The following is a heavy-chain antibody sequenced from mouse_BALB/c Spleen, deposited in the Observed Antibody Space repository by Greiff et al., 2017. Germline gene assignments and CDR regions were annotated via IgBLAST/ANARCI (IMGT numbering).Heavy chain of an antibody. CDR2: IWSGGST. CDR1: GFSLTSYG. J-gene: IGHJ2*01. V-gene: IGHV2-4-1*01. CDR3: ARNSNYGNFYFDY. D-gene: IGHD2-1*01. Sequence: QVQLQQSGPGLVQPSQSLSITCTVSGFSLTSYGVHWVRQSPGKGLEWLGVIWSGGSTDYNAAFISRLSISKDNSKSQVFFKMNSLQADDTAIYYCARNSNYGNFYFDYWGQGTTLTVSS.